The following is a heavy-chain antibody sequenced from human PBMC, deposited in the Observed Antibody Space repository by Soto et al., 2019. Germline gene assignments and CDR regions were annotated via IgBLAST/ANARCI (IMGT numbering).Heavy chain of an antibody. J-gene: IGHJ5*02. CDR3: TRDPGRSWFDP. CDR1: GYTFTTYV. Sequence: ASVKVSCKASGYTFTTYVLHWLRQPPGQRLEWMGWINSGNGDTKYSQTFQGRVTITSDTSASTAYMELSSLRSEDTAVYYCTRDPGRSWFDPWGQGTLVTVSS. D-gene: IGHD3-10*01. CDR2: INSGNGDT. V-gene: IGHV1-3*01.